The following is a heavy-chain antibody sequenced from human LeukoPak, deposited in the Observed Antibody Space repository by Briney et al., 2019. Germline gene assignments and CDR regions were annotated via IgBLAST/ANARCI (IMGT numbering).Heavy chain of an antibody. Sequence: NSSETLSLTCTVSGGSISSSSYYWGWIRQPPGKGLEWIGSIYYSGSTYYNPSLKSRVTISVDTSKNQFSLKLSSVTAADTAVYYCAREDLGTQFDYWGQGTLVTVSS. D-gene: IGHD1-1*01. CDR3: AREDLGTQFDY. V-gene: IGHV4-39*07. CDR1: GGSISSSSYY. J-gene: IGHJ4*02. CDR2: IYYSGST.